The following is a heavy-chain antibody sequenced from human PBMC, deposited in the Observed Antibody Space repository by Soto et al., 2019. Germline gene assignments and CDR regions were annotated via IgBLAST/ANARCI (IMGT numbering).Heavy chain of an antibody. CDR1: GGSVTSGGYY. V-gene: IGHV4-31*03. Sequence: QVQLQESGPGLVRPSQTLSLTCTVSGGSVTSGGYYWSWILHCPGQGLEWIGYIYASGDTNYNQTLNSRVARSVDTSKNQFSLQLTAVTVADTAIDYCTRDWGPPESHGYDSWGQGNLVTVSS. D-gene: IGHD7-27*01. CDR3: TRDWGPPESHGYDS. J-gene: IGHJ5*01. CDR2: IYASGDT.